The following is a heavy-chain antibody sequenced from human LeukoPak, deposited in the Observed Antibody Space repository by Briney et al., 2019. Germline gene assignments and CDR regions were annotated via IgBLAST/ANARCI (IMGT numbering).Heavy chain of an antibody. J-gene: IGHJ4*02. V-gene: IGHV4-34*01. D-gene: IGHD5-18*01. CDR1: GGSFSGYY. CDR3: ASRGYSYGYVDY. Sequence: SETLSLTCAVYGGSFSGYYWSWIRQPPGKGLEWIGEINHSGSTNYNPSLKSRVTISVDTSKNQFSLKLSSVTAADTAVYYCASRGYSYGYVDYWGQGTLVTVSS. CDR2: INHSGST.